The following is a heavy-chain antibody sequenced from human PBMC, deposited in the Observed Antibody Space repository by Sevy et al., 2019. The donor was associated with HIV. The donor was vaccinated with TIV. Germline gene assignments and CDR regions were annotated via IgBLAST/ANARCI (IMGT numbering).Heavy chain of an antibody. CDR1: GYTLTDLS. CDR2: FDPENGKT. CDR3: ATDLWFYYGDFRGF. Sequence: KISCKVSGYTLTDLSMHWVRQAPGKGLEWMGGFDPENGKTIYAQKLQGRLTMTEDTSTDTAYMELNNLRSDDTAVYYCATDLWFYYGDFRGFWGQGTLVTVSS. D-gene: IGHD4-17*01. J-gene: IGHJ4*02. V-gene: IGHV1-24*01.